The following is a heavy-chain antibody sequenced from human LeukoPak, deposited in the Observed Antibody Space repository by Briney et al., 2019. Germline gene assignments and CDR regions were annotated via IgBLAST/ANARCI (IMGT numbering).Heavy chain of an antibody. J-gene: IGHJ3*02. CDR1: GFTFSGYP. CDR3: ARDKRNSSGWYAAFDI. V-gene: IGHV3-64*01. Sequence: PGGSLRLSCAASGFTFSGYPMHWVRQAPGEGLEFVSATTSNGGSTYYANSVKDRFTISRDNSKNTLYLQMGSLRAEDMAVYYCARDKRNSSGWYAAFDIWGQGTMVTVSS. D-gene: IGHD6-19*01. CDR2: TTSNGGST.